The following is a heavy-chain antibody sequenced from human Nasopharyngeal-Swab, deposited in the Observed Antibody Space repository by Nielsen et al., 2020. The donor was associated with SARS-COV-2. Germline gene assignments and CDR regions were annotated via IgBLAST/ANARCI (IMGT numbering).Heavy chain of an antibody. CDR2: INPSGTYI. V-gene: IGHV3-21*01. J-gene: IGHJ4*02. CDR1: GFTFFTYS. Sequence: GESLKISCAASGFTFFTYSMNWVRQAPGKGPEWVSSINPSGTYIYYADSVKGRFTISRDNAKNSLYLQMNSLRAEDAAVYYCARDRHSYTDSYYDFDYWGQGTLVTVSS. D-gene: IGHD3-22*01. CDR3: ARDRHSYTDSYYDFDY.